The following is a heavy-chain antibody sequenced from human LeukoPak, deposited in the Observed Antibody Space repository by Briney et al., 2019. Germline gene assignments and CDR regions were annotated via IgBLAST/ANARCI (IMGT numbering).Heavy chain of an antibody. Sequence: PGGSLRLSCAASGFAFSSYAMSWVRQAPGKGLEWVSGISGSGGSTDYADSVKGRFTISRDNARNSLYLQMNSLRAEDTAVYYCARDALSWQAAERHAVGSPWGQGTLVTVSS. CDR1: GFAFSSYA. D-gene: IGHD6-13*01. CDR3: ARDALSWQAAERHAVGSP. V-gene: IGHV3-23*01. CDR2: ISGSGGST. J-gene: IGHJ5*02.